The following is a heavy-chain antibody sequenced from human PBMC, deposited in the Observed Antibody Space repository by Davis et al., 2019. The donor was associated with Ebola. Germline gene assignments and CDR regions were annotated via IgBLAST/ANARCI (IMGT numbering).Heavy chain of an antibody. CDR3: TRGWLRGWFDP. V-gene: IGHV6-1*01. D-gene: IGHD5-12*01. CDR2: TYYNSKWYN. J-gene: IGHJ5*02. Sequence: HSQTLSLTCAISGDSVSVNSGGWNWIRQSPSRGLEWLGRTYYNSKWYNDYAVSVKSRIIITPDTSKNELSLQLNSVTPEDTAVYYCTRGWLRGWFDPWGQGTLVTVSS. CDR1: GDSVSVNSGG.